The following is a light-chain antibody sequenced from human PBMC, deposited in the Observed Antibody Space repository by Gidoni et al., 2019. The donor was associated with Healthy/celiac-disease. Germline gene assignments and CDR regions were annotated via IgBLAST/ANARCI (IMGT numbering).Light chain of an antibody. J-gene: IGKJ5*01. CDR3: QQRSNWPPIT. CDR2: DAS. CDR1: QSVSNY. Sequence: ELALTQSPAPLSSFPGERANLSCMASQSVSNYLTWYQQKPGQAPRLLIYDASNRAPGIPARFSGSESGTDFTLTISSLEPEDFAVYYCQQRSNWPPITFGQETRLGIK. V-gene: IGKV3-11*01.